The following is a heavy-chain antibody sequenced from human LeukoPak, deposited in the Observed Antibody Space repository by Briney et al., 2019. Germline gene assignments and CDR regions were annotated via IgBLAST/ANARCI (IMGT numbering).Heavy chain of an antibody. CDR3: ARAHLPSSSFDI. CDR1: GYTFTSYG. D-gene: IGHD1-26*01. J-gene: IGHJ3*02. CDR2: ISAYNGNT. Sequence: ASVKVSCKASGYTFTSYGISWVRQAPGQGLEWMGWISAYNGNTNYTQKLQGRVTMTTDTSTSTAYMELRSLRSDGTAVYYCARAHLPSSSFDIWGQGTMVTVSS. V-gene: IGHV1-18*01.